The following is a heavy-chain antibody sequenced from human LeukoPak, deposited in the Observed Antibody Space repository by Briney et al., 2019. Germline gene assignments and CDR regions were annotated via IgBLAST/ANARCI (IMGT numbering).Heavy chain of an antibody. CDR3: VKKVGGWQTEGVDYFDY. J-gene: IGHJ4*02. D-gene: IGHD6-19*01. V-gene: IGHV3-30*02. CDR2: IRYDGSNK. CDR1: GFTFSSYG. Sequence: GGSLRLSCAASGFTFSSYGMHWVRQAPGKWLEWVAFIRYDGSNKYYADSVKGRFTISRDNSKNTLYLQMNSLRAEDTAVYYCVKKVGGWQTEGVDYFDYWGQGTLVTVSS.